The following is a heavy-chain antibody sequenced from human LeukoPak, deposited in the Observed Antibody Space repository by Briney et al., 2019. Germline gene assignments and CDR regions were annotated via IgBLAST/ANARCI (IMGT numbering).Heavy chain of an antibody. Sequence: PSETLSLTCAVYGGPFNDYYWNWLRQPPGKGLEWIGEINHSGSTNYHPSYKSRVTISLDTSQNHFSLKLTSVTAADTAVYYCARGYSGYDGLDPWGQGNQVTVSS. CDR1: GGPFNDYY. CDR2: INHSGST. CDR3: ARGYSGYDGLDP. J-gene: IGHJ5*02. V-gene: IGHV4-34*01. D-gene: IGHD5-12*01.